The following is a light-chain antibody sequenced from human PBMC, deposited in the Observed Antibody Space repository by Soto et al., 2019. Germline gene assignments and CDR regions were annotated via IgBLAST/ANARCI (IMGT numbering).Light chain of an antibody. CDR1: QSILDSDDGNTY. CDR3: KQCLDFPWT. CDR2: TLS. J-gene: IGKJ1*01. V-gene: IGKV2-40*01. Sequence: DIAMTQCPLSLPVSAGERASISCRSSQSILDSDDGNTYLDWYLQKPGRSPQLLIYTLSYLDTGVPARFSGSGSGTDFTLTISSLEAEDFAAYYCKQCLDFPWTFGQGTKVDIK.